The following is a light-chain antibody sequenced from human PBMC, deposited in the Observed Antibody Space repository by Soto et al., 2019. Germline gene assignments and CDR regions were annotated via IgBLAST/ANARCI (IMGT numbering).Light chain of an antibody. CDR1: QSVRSD. CDR3: QQYGSSGT. CDR2: GAS. J-gene: IGKJ1*01. Sequence: EIVLPQSPATLSVSPGERSTLSCRASQSVRSDLAWYQQKPGQAPRLLIYGASNRATGIPDRFSGSGSGTDFTLTISRLEPEDFAVYYCQQYGSSGTVGQGIKVDIK. V-gene: IGKV3-20*01.